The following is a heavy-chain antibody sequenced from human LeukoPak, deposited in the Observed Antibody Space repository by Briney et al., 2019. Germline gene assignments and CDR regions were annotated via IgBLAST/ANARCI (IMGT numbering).Heavy chain of an antibody. CDR1: GGSISSYY. J-gene: IGHJ6*02. D-gene: IGHD4-17*01. V-gene: IGHV4-59*01. CDR2: IYYSGST. CDR3: ARESFYGDNGMDV. Sequence: KASETLSLTCTVSGGSISSYYWSWIRQPPGKGLEWIGYIYYSGSTNYNPSLKSRVTISVDTSKNQFSLKLSSVTAADTAVYYCARESFYGDNGMDVWGQGTTVTVSS.